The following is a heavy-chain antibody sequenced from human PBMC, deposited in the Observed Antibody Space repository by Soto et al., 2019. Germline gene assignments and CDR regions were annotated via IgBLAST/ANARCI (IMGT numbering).Heavy chain of an antibody. Sequence: PSETLSLTCSVSGGSVSSGSFYWGWIRQPPGKGLEWIGYINYSGSTNYNPSLKSRVTISVDTSKNQFSLKLSSVTAADTAVYYCARRRSNYYMDVWGKGTTVTVSS. V-gene: IGHV4-61*01. CDR3: ARRRSNYYMDV. CDR2: INYSGST. J-gene: IGHJ6*03. CDR1: GGSVSSGSFY.